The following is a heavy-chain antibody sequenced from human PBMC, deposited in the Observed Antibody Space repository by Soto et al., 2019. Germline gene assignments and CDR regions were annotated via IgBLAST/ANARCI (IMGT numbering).Heavy chain of an antibody. V-gene: IGHV4-31*03. CDR1: GGSISSGGYY. CDR3: ASTAPWYSSSWYFDY. D-gene: IGHD6-13*01. Sequence: QVQLQESGPGLVKPSQTLSLTCTVSGGSISSGGYYWSWIRQHPGKGLEWIGYIYYSGSTYYNPSLKSRVTIXXDXSXNQFSLKLSSVTAADTAVDYCASTAPWYSSSWYFDYWGQGTLVTVSS. J-gene: IGHJ4*02. CDR2: IYYSGST.